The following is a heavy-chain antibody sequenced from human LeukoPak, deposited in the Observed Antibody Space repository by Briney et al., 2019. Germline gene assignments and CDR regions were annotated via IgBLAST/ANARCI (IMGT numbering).Heavy chain of an antibody. J-gene: IGHJ6*02. V-gene: IGHV3-66*04. CDR2: IYSGGST. CDR3: ARQSEYSGSNYYYYYGMDV. CDR1: GFTVSSNY. D-gene: IGHD1-26*01. Sequence: GGSLRLSCAASGFTVSSNYMSWVRQAPGKGLEWVSVIYSGGSTYYADSVKGRFTISRDNSKNTLYLQMNSLRAEDTAVYYRARQSEYSGSNYYYYYGMDVWGQGTTVTVSS.